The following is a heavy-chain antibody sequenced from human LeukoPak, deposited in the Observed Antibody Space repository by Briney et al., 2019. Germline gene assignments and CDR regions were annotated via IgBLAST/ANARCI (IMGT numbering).Heavy chain of an antibody. CDR3: AKDLFTMIVVVIDY. Sequence: SGRSLRLSCAASGFTFNNYGMHWVRQAPGKGLEWVAIIWYDGSNKYYTDSVKGRFTISRDNSKNTLYLQMNSLRAEDTAVYYCAKDLFTMIVVVIDYWGQGTLVTVSS. CDR1: GFTFNNYG. V-gene: IGHV3-33*06. D-gene: IGHD3-22*01. CDR2: IWYDGSNK. J-gene: IGHJ4*02.